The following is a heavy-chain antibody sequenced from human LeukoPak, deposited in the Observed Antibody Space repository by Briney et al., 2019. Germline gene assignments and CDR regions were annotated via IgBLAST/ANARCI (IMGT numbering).Heavy chain of an antibody. J-gene: IGHJ4*02. CDR2: IYPGDSDT. D-gene: IGHD6-13*01. CDR3: ARHFSSSWYGAIDY. V-gene: IGHV5-51*01. CDR1: GYSFTSYW. Sequence: HGESLKMSCKGSGYSFTSYWIGWVRQLPGKDLEWMGIIYPGDSDTRYSPSFQGQVTISADKSISTAYLQWSSLKASDTATYYCARHFSSSWYGAIDYGGQGTVVTVSS.